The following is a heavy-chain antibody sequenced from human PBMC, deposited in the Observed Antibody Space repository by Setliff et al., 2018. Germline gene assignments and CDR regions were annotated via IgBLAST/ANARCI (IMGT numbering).Heavy chain of an antibody. CDR3: ARGGQLAPFDY. CDR2: IIPILGIA. J-gene: IGHJ4*02. Sequence: SVKVSCKASGGTFSSYAISWVRQAPGQGLEWMGGIIPILGIANYAQKFQGRVTMTTDTSTSTAYMELRSLRSDDTAVYYCARGGQLAPFDYWGQGTLVTVSS. CDR1: GGTFSSYA. V-gene: IGHV1-69*10.